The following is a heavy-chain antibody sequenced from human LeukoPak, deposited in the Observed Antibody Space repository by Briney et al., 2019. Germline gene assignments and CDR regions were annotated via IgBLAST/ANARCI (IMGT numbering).Heavy chain of an antibody. Sequence: GGSLGLSCAASGFTFSSYAMSWVRQAPGKGLEWVSAISGSGGSTYYADSVKGRFTISRDNSKNTLYLQMNSLRAEDTAVYYCAKDLRGYSYDVYYYYYMDVWGKGTTVTVSS. D-gene: IGHD5-18*01. CDR2: ISGSGGST. J-gene: IGHJ6*03. V-gene: IGHV3-23*01. CDR1: GFTFSSYA. CDR3: AKDLRGYSYDVYYYYYMDV.